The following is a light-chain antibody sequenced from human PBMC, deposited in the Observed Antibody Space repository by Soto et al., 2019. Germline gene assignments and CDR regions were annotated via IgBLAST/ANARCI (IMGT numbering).Light chain of an antibody. CDR2: GAS. CDR1: QNVNIN. CDR3: QQYNDWPRT. Sequence: EVVMTQSPATLSVSPGERVTLSCRASQNVNINLAWYQHKAGQAPRLLLYGASNRATDIPVKFSGSGSGTEFTLTISSLQSEDFAVYYRQQYNDWPRTFGQGTRVE. J-gene: IGKJ1*01. V-gene: IGKV3-15*01.